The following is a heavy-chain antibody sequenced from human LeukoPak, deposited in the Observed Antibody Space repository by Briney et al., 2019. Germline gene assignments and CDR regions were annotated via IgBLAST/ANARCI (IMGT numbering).Heavy chain of an antibody. CDR3: VGNQDFWSGYHAFEY. CDR1: GLVFSSYT. Sequence: PGGSLRLSCAASGLVFSSYTMGWVRHAPGKGLEWVSSSTPATDSTNYADSVQGRFTISRDNAKKTAYLQMNSQRVEDTAIYFCVGNQDFWSGYHAFEYWGQGILVTVSS. J-gene: IGHJ4*02. D-gene: IGHD3-3*01. CDR2: STPATDST. V-gene: IGHV3-21*01.